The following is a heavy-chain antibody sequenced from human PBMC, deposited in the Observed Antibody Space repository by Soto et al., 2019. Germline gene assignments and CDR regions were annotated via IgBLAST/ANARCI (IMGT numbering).Heavy chain of an antibody. D-gene: IGHD2-2*01. Sequence: GSLRLSCSSSGFTFSSYAMKWVRKAPVKWLEWVAVISYDGSNKYYADSVKGRFTISRDNSKNTLYLQMNSLRAEDTAVYYCARGGYCSSTSCSNDAFDIWGQGTMVTVSS. CDR1: GFTFSSYA. J-gene: IGHJ3*02. V-gene: IGHV3-30-3*01. CDR2: ISYDGSNK. CDR3: ARGGYCSSTSCSNDAFDI.